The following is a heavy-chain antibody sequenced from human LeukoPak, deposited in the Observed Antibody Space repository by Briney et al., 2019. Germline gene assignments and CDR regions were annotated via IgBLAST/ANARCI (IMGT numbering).Heavy chain of an antibody. CDR2: INPNNGGT. V-gene: IGHV1-2*02. Sequence: ASVKVSCKASGYTFTGYFMHWVRQAPGQGLEWMGWINPNNGGTKYVQKFQDRVTMTRDTSISTAYMELNRLRFDDTAVYYCARDAPYGDYWLDPWGQGTLVTVSS. D-gene: IGHD4-17*01. CDR3: ARDAPYGDYWLDP. J-gene: IGHJ5*02. CDR1: GYTFTGYF.